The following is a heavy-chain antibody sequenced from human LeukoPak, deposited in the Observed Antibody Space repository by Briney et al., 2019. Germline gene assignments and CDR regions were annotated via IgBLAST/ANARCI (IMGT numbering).Heavy chain of an antibody. Sequence: SVKVSCKASGGTFSSYAISWVRQAPGQGLEWMGGIIPIFGTANYAQKFQGRVTITTDESTSTAYMELSSLRSEDTAVYYCARVRSGHYGGDAYYYYYYMDVWGKGTTVTVSS. D-gene: IGHD3-22*01. CDR3: ARVRSGHYGGDAYYYYYYMDV. V-gene: IGHV1-69*05. CDR1: GGTFSSYA. CDR2: IIPIFGTA. J-gene: IGHJ6*03.